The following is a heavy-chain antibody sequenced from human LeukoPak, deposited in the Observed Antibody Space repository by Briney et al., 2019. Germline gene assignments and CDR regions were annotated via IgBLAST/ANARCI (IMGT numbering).Heavy chain of an antibody. CDR3: ARVSSSWFLAFDI. D-gene: IGHD6-13*01. CDR1: GFSSSSYW. V-gene: IGHV3-74*01. J-gene: IGHJ3*02. CDR2: ISSDGSST. Sequence: GGSLRLSCAASGFSSSSYWMHWVRQAPWKGLVGVSRISSDGSSTTYADSVKGRFTISRDNAKNTLYLQMNSLRAEDTAVYYCARVSSSWFLAFDIWGQGTMVTVSS.